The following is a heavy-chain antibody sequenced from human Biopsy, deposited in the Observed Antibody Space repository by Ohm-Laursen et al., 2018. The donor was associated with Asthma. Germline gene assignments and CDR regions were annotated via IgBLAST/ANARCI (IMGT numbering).Heavy chain of an antibody. J-gene: IGHJ4*02. CDR2: ISWNSATI. Sequence: SLRLSCAASGFKFDEYTMHWVRQAPGKGLEWVSGISWNSATIGYADSVEGRFTLSRDNAKNSVFLHMDSLRPEDTAVYYCASQSSGPDFWSGYYYFDYWGQGTLVTVSS. CDR1: GFKFDEYT. D-gene: IGHD3-3*01. CDR3: ASQSSGPDFWSGYYYFDY. V-gene: IGHV3-9*01.